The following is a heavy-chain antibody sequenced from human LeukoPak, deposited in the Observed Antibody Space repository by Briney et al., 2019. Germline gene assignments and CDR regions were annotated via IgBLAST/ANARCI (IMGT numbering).Heavy chain of an antibody. V-gene: IGHV4-59*01. CDR3: ARVNINNWHSCDY. CDR1: GGSISSYY. CDR2: IYYSGST. Sequence: SETLSLTCTVSGGSISSYYWSWIRQPPGKGLEWIGYIYYSGSTNYNPSLKSRVTISVDTSKNQFSLKLSSVTAADTAVYYCARVNINNWHSCDYWGQGTLVTVSS. D-gene: IGHD1-1*01. J-gene: IGHJ4*02.